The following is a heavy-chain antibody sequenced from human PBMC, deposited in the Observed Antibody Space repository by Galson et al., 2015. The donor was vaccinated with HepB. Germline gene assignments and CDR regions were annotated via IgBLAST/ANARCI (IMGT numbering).Heavy chain of an antibody. CDR3: ARDGGVVPAAAEGGYYYYYGMDV. J-gene: IGHJ6*02. CDR2: ISYDGSNK. D-gene: IGHD2-2*01. V-gene: IGHV3-30-3*01. CDR1: GFTFSSYA. Sequence: SLRLSCAASGFTFSSYAMHWVRQAPGKGLEWVAVISYDGSNKYYADSVKGRFTFSRDNSKNTLYLQMNSLRAEDTAVYYCARDGGVVPAAAEGGYYYYYGMDVWGQGTTVTVSS.